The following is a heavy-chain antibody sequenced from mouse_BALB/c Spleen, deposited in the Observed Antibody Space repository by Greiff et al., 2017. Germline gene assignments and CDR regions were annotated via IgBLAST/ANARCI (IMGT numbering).Heavy chain of an antibody. CDR1: GFSLTGYG. Sequence: VKLMESGPGLVAPSQSLSITCTVSGFSLTGYGVNWVRQPPGKGLEWLGMIWGDGSTDYNSALKSRLSISKDNSKSQVFLKMNSLQTDDTARYYCARYDYAPCYAMDYWGQGTSVTVSS. J-gene: IGHJ4*01. D-gene: IGHD2-4*01. CDR3: ARYDYAPCYAMDY. CDR2: IWGDGST. V-gene: IGHV2-6-7*01.